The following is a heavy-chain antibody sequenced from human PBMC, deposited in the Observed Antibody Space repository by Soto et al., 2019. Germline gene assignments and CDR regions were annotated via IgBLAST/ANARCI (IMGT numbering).Heavy chain of an antibody. V-gene: IGHV4-30-4*01. D-gene: IGHD4-17*01. J-gene: IGHJ4*02. CDR2: IYYSGST. Sequence: SETLSLTCTVSGGSISSGDYYWSWIRQPPGKGLEWIGYIYYSGSTYYNPSLKSRVTISVDTSKNQFSLKLSSVTAADTAVYYCARGFHGDYSYYFDHWGQGTLVTVSS. CDR1: GGSISSGDYY. CDR3: ARGFHGDYSYYFDH.